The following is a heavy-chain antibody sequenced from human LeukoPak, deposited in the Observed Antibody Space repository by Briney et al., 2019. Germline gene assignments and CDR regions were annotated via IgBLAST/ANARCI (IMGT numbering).Heavy chain of an antibody. D-gene: IGHD3-3*01. Sequence: ASVKVSCKAAGCTFTSYAISWVRQAPGQGLEWMGGIIPIFGTANYAQKLQGRVSMTTDTSTSTAYMELRTLRSDDTAVYYCARLYGLGSGYAHYYYMDVWGKGTTVTVSS. CDR2: IIPIFGTA. CDR1: GCTFTSYA. V-gene: IGHV1-69*05. CDR3: ARLYGLGSGYAHYYYMDV. J-gene: IGHJ6*03.